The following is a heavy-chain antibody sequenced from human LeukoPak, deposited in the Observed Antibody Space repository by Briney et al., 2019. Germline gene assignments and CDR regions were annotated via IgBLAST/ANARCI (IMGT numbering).Heavy chain of an antibody. CDR2: ITESSGST. Sequence: PGGSLRLSCAASGFTFGSYTMSWVRQAPGKGLEWVSFITESSGSTYYADSVKGRFTISRDNSKNALYLQMNSLRAEDTAVYYCAKLQGAWRLYYESSGSYYFDYWGQGTLVTVSS. D-gene: IGHD3-22*01. J-gene: IGHJ4*02. V-gene: IGHV3-23*01. CDR1: GFTFGSYT. CDR3: AKLQGAWRLYYESSGSYYFDY.